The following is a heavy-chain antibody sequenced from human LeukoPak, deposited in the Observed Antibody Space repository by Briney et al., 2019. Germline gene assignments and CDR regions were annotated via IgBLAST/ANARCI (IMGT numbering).Heavy chain of an antibody. CDR1: GFTFSSYA. D-gene: IGHD3-22*01. CDR2: ISGSGGST. Sequence: GGSLRLSCAASGFTFSSYAMSWVRQAPGKGLEWVSAISGSGGSTYYADSVKGRFTISRDNSKNTLYLQMNSLRAEDTAVYYCAKDQGDYYDSSGYYPPGDYWGQGTLVTVSS. V-gene: IGHV3-23*01. CDR3: AKDQGDYYDSSGYYPPGDY. J-gene: IGHJ4*02.